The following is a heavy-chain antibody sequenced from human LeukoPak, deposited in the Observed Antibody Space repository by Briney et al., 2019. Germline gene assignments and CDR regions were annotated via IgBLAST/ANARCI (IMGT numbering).Heavy chain of an antibody. J-gene: IGHJ4*02. V-gene: IGHV5-51*01. Sequence: GESLKLSCKGSGYRFTDYWIAWVRQMPGKGLEWMGIVYPSSSETRYSPSFQGQVTISADKSISTGYLQWSSLKASDTAMYFCARHRYSGSDTQGFDYWGQGTLVTVSS. CDR2: VYPSSSET. CDR3: ARHRYSGSDTQGFDY. D-gene: IGHD5-12*01. CDR1: GYRFTDYW.